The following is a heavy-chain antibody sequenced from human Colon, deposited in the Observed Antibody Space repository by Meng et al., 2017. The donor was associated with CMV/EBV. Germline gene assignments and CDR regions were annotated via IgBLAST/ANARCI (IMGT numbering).Heavy chain of an antibody. V-gene: IGHV3-74*01. CDR1: GFTFSNYL. J-gene: IGHJ5*02. D-gene: IGHD1-26*01. CDR3: ARDLEWELSFDP. Sequence: LVVVSGGGLVEQGGSLCLSCAAFGFTFSNYLMHWVRQAPGKGLVWVSRIKTDGSTTNYADSVKGRFTISRDNAKSTLYLQMNSLRAEDTAVYYCARDLEWELSFDPWGQGTLVTVSS. CDR2: IKTDGSTT.